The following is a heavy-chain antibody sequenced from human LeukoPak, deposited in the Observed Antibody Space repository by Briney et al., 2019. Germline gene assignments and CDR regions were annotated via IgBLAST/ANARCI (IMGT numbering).Heavy chain of an antibody. CDR3: ARDRDSTFGGVIVPDWGAFDI. CDR2: IYSGGST. V-gene: IGHV3-66*01. CDR1: GFTVSSNY. J-gene: IGHJ3*02. Sequence: GGSLRLSCAASGFTVSSNYMSWVRQAPGKGLEWVSVIYSGGSTYYADSVKGRFTISRDNSKNTLYLQMNSLRAEDTAVYYCARDRDSTFGGVIVPDWGAFDIRGQGTMVTVSS. D-gene: IGHD3-16*02.